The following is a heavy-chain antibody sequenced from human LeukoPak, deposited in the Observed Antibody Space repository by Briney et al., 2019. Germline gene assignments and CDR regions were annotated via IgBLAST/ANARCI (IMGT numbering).Heavy chain of an antibody. D-gene: IGHD4-23*01. Sequence: SETLSLTCGVSGGSISNTNWWSWVRQPPGQGLEWIGEISLTGLTHYNPSLKSRVTVSVDTSKSQFSLRLTSVTAADTAVYYCARHADYGGYLDYWGQGTLVTVSS. CDR1: GGSISNTNW. J-gene: IGHJ4*02. CDR3: ARHADYGGYLDY. V-gene: IGHV4-4*02. CDR2: ISLTGLT.